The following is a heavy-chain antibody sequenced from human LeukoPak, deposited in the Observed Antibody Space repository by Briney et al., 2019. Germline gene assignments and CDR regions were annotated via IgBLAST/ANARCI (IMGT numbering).Heavy chain of an antibody. CDR2: ISSSGSTI. J-gene: IGHJ4*02. V-gene: IGHV3-11*01. Sequence: GGSLRLSCAASGFTFSDYYMSWIRQAPGKGLEWVSYISSSGSTIYYADSVKGRFTISRDNAKNSLYLQVNSLRAEDTAVYYCARAAPPGVAVAEYYFDYWGQGTLVTVSS. D-gene: IGHD6-19*01. CDR1: GFTFSDYY. CDR3: ARAAPPGVAVAEYYFDY.